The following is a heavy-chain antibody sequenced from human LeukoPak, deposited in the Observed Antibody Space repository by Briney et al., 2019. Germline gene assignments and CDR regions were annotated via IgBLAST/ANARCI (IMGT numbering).Heavy chain of an antibody. CDR2: ISCSCGST. J-gene: IGHJ6*02. V-gene: IGHV3-23*01. CDR3: AQPEQWLVQSYYYGMDV. CDR1: GFTFSSYG. D-gene: IGHD6-19*01. Sequence: GGSLRPSCAASGFTFSSYGMHWVRQAPGKGREWVSAISCSCGSTYYADSVKGRCTISRDTSKNTMYMQMNSVRAEDTAVYYCAQPEQWLVQSYYYGMDVWGQGTTVTVSS.